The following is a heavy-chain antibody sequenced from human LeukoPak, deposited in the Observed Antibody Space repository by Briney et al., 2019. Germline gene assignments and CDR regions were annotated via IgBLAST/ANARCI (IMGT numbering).Heavy chain of an antibody. Sequence: GGSLRLSCAASGFTVSSNYMSWVRQAPGKGLEWVSVIYSGGSTYYADSVKGRFTISRDNFKNTLYLQMNSLRAEDTAVYYCARGGLALLWFGELLRLEYYFDYWGQGTLVTVSS. V-gene: IGHV3-66*01. J-gene: IGHJ4*02. D-gene: IGHD3-10*01. CDR2: IYSGGST. CDR1: GFTVSSNY. CDR3: ARGGLALLWFGELLRLEYYFDY.